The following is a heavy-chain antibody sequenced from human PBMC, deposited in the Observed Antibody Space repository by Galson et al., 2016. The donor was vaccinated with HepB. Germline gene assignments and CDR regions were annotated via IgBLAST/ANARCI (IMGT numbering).Heavy chain of an antibody. D-gene: IGHD3-22*01. Sequence: SLRLSCAPSGFTFSRFGMHWVRQAPGKGLEWVAAIWYDGSNKYYADSVKGRFAISRDNRKNTLYPQMDSLRAEDTAVYFCARAPTFDYDVSGYYPYYFDYWGQGTLVTVSS. J-gene: IGHJ4*02. CDR1: GFTFSRFG. CDR3: ARAPTFDYDVSGYYPYYFDY. V-gene: IGHV3-33*01. CDR2: IWYDGSNK.